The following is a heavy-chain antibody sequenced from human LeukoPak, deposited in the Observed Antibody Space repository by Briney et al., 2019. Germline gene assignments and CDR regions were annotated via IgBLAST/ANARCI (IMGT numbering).Heavy chain of an antibody. J-gene: IGHJ6*03. V-gene: IGHV3-23*01. D-gene: IGHD2/OR15-2a*01. Sequence: GSLRLSCAVSGITLSNYGMSWVRLAPGKGLEWVAGISDSGGRTNYADSVKGRFTISRDSAKNSLALQMHSLRAEDTAVYYCTGGSDKVLSGEYYYYMDVWGTGTTVTVSS. CDR3: TGGSDKVLSGEYYYYMDV. CDR1: GITLSNYG. CDR2: ISDSGGRT.